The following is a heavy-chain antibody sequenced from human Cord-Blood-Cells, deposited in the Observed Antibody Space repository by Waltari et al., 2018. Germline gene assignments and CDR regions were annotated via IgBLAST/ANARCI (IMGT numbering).Heavy chain of an antibody. J-gene: IGHJ4*02. CDR3: ARDRLGYCSSTSCYYFDY. Sequence: QVQLVQSGAAVKKPGSSVKVSCKASGGTFSSYAISWVRQAPGQGLEWMGVIIPIFGTANYAQKFQGRVTITADESTSTAYMELSSLRSEDTAVYYCARDRLGYCSSTSCYYFDYWGQGTLVTVSS. CDR2: IIPIFGTA. V-gene: IGHV1-69*01. CDR1: GGTFSSYA. D-gene: IGHD2-2*01.